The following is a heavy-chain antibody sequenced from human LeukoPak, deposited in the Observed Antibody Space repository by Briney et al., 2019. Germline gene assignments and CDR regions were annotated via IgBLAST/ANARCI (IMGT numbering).Heavy chain of an antibody. CDR1: GGSISRGGYS. CDR3: ARAPSGSITMVRGVPRGMDV. D-gene: IGHD3-10*01. Sequence: PSQTLSLTCAVSGGSISRGGYSWSWIRQPPGKGLEWIGYIYHSGSTYYNPSLKSRVTISVDRSKNQFSLKLSPVTAADTAVYYCARAPSGSITMVRGVPRGMDVWGKGTTVTVSS. J-gene: IGHJ6*04. V-gene: IGHV4-30-2*01. CDR2: IYHSGST.